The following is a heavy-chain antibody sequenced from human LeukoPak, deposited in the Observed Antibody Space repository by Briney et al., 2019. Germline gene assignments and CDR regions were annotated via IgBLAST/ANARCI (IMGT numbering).Heavy chain of an antibody. J-gene: IGHJ4*02. CDR3: ARATTAYSGLIDY. CDR2: ISGYSGDTNYAQISGYNDYT. V-gene: IGHV1-18*01. CDR1: GYSFTSYA. D-gene: IGHD2-21*01. Sequence: ASVKVSCKASGYSFTSYAISWVRHALGQGLEWMRWISGYSGDTNYAQISGYNDYTNYAQKFQGRVTMTTDTSTSTAYMELRSLRFDDTAVYYCARATTAYSGLIDYWGQGTLVSVSS.